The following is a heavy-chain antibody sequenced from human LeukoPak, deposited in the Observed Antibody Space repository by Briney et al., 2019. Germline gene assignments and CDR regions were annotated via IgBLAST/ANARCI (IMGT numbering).Heavy chain of an antibody. V-gene: IGHV3-48*04. CDR1: GFTFASYA. CDR3: ARRFDS. CDR2: ISRSGTI. J-gene: IGHJ4*02. Sequence: GSLRLSCAASGFTFASYAMTWVRQAPGKGLEWVSYISRSGTIYYADSVKGRFTISRDNAKNSLFLQMNSLRAEDTAVYYCARRFDSWGQGTLVTVSS.